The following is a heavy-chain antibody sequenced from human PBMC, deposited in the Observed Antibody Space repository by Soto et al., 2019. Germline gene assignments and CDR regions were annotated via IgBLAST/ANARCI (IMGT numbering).Heavy chain of an antibody. CDR2: INHSGST. V-gene: IGHV4-34*01. CDR1: GGSFSGYY. Sequence: PSKTLSLTCAVYGGSFSGYYWSWIRQPPGKGLEWIGEINHSGSTNYNPSLKSRVTISVDTSKNQFSLKLSSVTAADTAVYYCARRPVMVRGVIVFWGQGILVTV. J-gene: IGHJ4*02. CDR3: ARRPVMVRGVIVF. D-gene: IGHD3-10*01.